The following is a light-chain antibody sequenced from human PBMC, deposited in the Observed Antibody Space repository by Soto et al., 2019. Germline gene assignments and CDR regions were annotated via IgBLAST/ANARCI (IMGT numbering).Light chain of an antibody. CDR1: SSDIGSYSL. CDR3: CSYAGSSTFYYV. V-gene: IGLV2-23*02. CDR2: EVS. Sequence: QSVLTQHASVSGSPGQSITISCTGTSSDIGSYSLVSWYQQHPGKAPKLMIYEVSKRPSGVSNRFSGSKSGNTASLTISGLQAEDEADYYCCSYAGSSTFYYVFGTGTKVTVL. J-gene: IGLJ1*01.